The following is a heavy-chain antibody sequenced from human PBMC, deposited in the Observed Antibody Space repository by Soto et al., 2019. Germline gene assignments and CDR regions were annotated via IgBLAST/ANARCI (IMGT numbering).Heavy chain of an antibody. Sequence: ASVKVSCKASGYTFTGYYMHWVRQAPGQGLEWMGWINPNSGGTNYAQKFQGWVTMTRDTSISTTYMELSRLRSDDTAVDYCARAGYNWNYYYYGMDVWGQGTTVTVSS. J-gene: IGHJ6*02. CDR2: INPNSGGT. CDR1: GYTFTGYY. V-gene: IGHV1-2*04. D-gene: IGHD1-20*01. CDR3: ARAGYNWNYYYYGMDV.